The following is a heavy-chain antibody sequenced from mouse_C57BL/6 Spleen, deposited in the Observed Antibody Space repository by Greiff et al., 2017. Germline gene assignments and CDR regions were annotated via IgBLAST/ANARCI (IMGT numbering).Heavy chain of an antibody. CDR3: AKPETNGDWFAY. Sequence: QVQLKQSGPGLVAPSQSLSITCTVSGFSLTSYGVSWVRQPPGKGLEWLGVIWGEGSTNYHSALISRLSISKDNSNSQVFLKLNSLQPDDTATYYCAKPETNGDWFAYWGQGTLVTVSA. D-gene: IGHD6-2*01. V-gene: IGHV2-3*01. CDR1: GFSLTSYG. CDR2: IWGEGST. J-gene: IGHJ3*01.